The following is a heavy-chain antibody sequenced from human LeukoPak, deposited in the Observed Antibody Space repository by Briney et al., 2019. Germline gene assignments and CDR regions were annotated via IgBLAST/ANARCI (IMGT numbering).Heavy chain of an antibody. D-gene: IGHD3-10*01. CDR2: ISGIIGSI. Sequence: PGGSLRLSCAASGFSFDVFATHWVRQAPGKGLEWVSGISGIIGSIGYADSVQGRFTISRDNAKNSLYLQMNSLRAKDPAFYYCAKSIEGSGSYYDSYFDYWGQGTLVTVS. V-gene: IGHV3-9*01. CDR3: AKSIEGSGSYYDSYFDY. CDR1: GFSFDVFA. J-gene: IGHJ4*02.